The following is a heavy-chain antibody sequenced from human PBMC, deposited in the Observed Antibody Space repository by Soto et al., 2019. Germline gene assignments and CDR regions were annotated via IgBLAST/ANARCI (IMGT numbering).Heavy chain of an antibody. CDR2: IYSGGST. D-gene: IGHD1-26*01. CDR1: GFTVSSNY. CDR3: ARAQGGSKTYYYYMDV. J-gene: IGHJ6*03. Sequence: EVQLVESGGGLVQPGGSLRLSCAASGFTVSSNYMSWVRQAPGKGLEWASVIYSGGSTYYADSVKGRFTISRHNSKNTLYLQMHSLRAEDTAVYYCARAQGGSKTYYYYMDVWGKGTTVTVSS. V-gene: IGHV3-53*04.